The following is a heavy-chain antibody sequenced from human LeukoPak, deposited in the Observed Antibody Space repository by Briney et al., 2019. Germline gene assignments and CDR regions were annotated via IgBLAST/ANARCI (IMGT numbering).Heavy chain of an antibody. CDR3: TTAVVRGLNAFDI. CDR2: ISWNSGSI. J-gene: IGHJ3*02. CDR1: GFTFDDYA. V-gene: IGHV3-9*01. Sequence: GGSLRLSCAASGFTFDDYAMHWVRQAPGKGLEWVSGISWNSGSIGYADSVKGRFTISRDNAKNSLYLQMNSLKTEDTAVYYCTTAVVRGLNAFDIRGRGTMVTVSS. D-gene: IGHD3-10*01.